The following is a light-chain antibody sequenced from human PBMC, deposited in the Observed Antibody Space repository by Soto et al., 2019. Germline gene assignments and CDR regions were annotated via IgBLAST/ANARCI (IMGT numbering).Light chain of an antibody. V-gene: IGLV1-44*01. J-gene: IGLJ2*01. CDR2: SNN. CDR1: SSNIGSNT. CDR3: VACDVCLNAYVV. Sequence: QSVLTQPPSASGTPGQRVTISCSGSSSNIGSNTVNWYQQLPGTAPKLVIYSNNQRPSGVPDRFSGSKSGTSASLAISGLQSEDDADYYCVACDVCLNAYVVFVGVSMVTDL.